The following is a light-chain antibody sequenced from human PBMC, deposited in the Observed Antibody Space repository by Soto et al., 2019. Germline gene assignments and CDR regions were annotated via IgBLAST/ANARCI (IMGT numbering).Light chain of an antibody. CDR2: DVS. CDR3: CSYAGSYTPRV. J-gene: IGLJ1*01. CDR1: SSDVGGYNY. Sequence: QSALTQPRSVSGSPGQSVTISCTGTSSDVGGYNYVSWYQQHPGKAPKLMIYDVSKRPSGVPDRFSGSKSGNTASLTISGFQAEDEADYYCCSYAGSYTPRVFGTGTKVTVL. V-gene: IGLV2-11*01.